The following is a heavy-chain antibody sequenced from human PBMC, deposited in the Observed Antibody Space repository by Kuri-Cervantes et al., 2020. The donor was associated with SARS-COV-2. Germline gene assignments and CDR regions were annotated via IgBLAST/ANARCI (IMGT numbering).Heavy chain of an antibody. CDR3: ARDPSRGVRWSGYPNYFDY. D-gene: IGHD3-3*01. CDR1: GFTFSNAW. CDR2: LDHSGRA. J-gene: IGHJ4*02. Sequence: ESLKISCAASGFTFSNAWMSWIRQPPGKGLEWIGELDHSGRANYNPSLKSRVTISVDRSRNQFSLKLTSVTAADTAVYYCARDPSRGVRWSGYPNYFDYWGQGTLVTVSS. V-gene: IGHV4-34*01.